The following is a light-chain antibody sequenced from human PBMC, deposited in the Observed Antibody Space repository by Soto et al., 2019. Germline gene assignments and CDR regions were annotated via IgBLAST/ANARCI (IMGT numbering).Light chain of an antibody. V-gene: IGLV2-14*03. CDR1: SSDIGGSDH. CDR2: DVA. Sequence: QSALTQPASVSDSPGQSITISCTGTSSDIGGSDHVSWYRQYPGEAPKLIIYDVANRPSGVSHRFSGSKSGNTASLIISGLQREDEAYYYCVSFTTSRSYVFGTGTQLTVL. J-gene: IGLJ1*01. CDR3: VSFTTSRSYV.